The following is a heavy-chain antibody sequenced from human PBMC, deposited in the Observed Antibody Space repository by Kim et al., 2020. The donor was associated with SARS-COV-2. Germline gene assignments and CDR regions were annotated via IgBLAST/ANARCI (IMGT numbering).Heavy chain of an antibody. CDR1: GGSFSGYY. J-gene: IGHJ4*02. Sequence: SETLSLTCAVYGGSFSGYYWSWIRQPPGKGLEWIGEINHSGSTNYNPSLKSRVTISVDTSKNQSSLKLSSVTAADTAVYYCASGYSRLRVDYWGQGTLVTVSS. CDR3: ASGYSRLRVDY. D-gene: IGHD6-13*01. V-gene: IGHV4-34*01. CDR2: INHSGST.